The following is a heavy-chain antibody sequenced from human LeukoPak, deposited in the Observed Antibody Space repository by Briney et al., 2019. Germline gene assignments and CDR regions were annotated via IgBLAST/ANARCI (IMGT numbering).Heavy chain of an antibody. V-gene: IGHV1-2*02. CDR3: ARAAVTTLPYFDY. CDR2: VNPNGGAT. J-gene: IGHJ4*02. D-gene: IGHD4-17*01. Sequence: ASVPVSCKASGYTFTGYYMHWVRQAPGQGLEWMGWVNPNGGATHYAQKFQGRVTMTRDTSISTAYMELSRLRSDDTAVYYCARAAVTTLPYFDYWGQGTLVTVSS. CDR1: GYTFTGYY.